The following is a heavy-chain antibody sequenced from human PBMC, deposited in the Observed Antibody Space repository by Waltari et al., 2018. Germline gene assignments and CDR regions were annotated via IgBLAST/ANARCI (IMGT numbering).Heavy chain of an antibody. V-gene: IGHV4-39*07. CDR3: ARDGDYGNGFDY. CDR2: IYSNSEST. J-gene: IGHJ4*02. CDR1: GGSISSGYYY. D-gene: IGHD4-17*01. Sequence: QVQLQESGPGVVKPSETLSLTCAVSGGSISSGYYYWSWIRQPPGKGLEWIGGIYSNSESTNYNPSLKSRVTISKDTSKNQFSLKLSSVTAADTAVYYCARDGDYGNGFDYWGQGVLVTVSS.